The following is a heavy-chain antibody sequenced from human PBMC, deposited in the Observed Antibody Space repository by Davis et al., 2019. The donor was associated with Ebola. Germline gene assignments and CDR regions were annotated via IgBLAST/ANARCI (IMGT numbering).Heavy chain of an antibody. V-gene: IGHV1-69*10. CDR2: IIPILGIA. D-gene: IGHD6-6*01. CDR3: ASGLVRGESYWYFDL. J-gene: IGHJ2*01. Sequence: SVKVSCKASGGTFSSYAISWVRQAPGQGLDWMGGIIPILGIANYAQKFQGRVTITADESTSTAYMELSSLRSEDTAVYYCASGLVRGESYWYFDLWGRGTLVTVSS. CDR1: GGTFSSYA.